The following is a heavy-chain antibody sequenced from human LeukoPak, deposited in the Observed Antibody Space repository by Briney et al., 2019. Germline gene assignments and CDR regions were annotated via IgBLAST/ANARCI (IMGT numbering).Heavy chain of an antibody. D-gene: IGHD3-22*01. CDR1: GYTFTGYY. V-gene: IGHV1-2*02. CDR3: ARDKPPPYYYDSSGIFDY. J-gene: IGHJ4*02. CDR2: INPNSGGT. Sequence: ASVKVSCKASGYTFTGYYMHWVRQAPGQGLEWMGWINPNSGGTNYEQKFQGRVTMTRDTSISTAYMELSRLRSDDTAVYYCARDKPPPYYYDSSGIFDYWGQGTLVTVSS.